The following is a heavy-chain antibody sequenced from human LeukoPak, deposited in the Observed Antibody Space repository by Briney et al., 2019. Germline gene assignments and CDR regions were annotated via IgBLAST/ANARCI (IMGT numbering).Heavy chain of an antibody. D-gene: IGHD3-22*01. J-gene: IGHJ4*02. CDR3: TTSLSSGYYIDY. Sequence: TGGSLRLSCAASGFTFSNAWMNWVRQAPGKGLEWVGRIKSKTDGGTTDYAAPVKGRFTISRDDSKNTLYLQMNSLKTEDTAVYYCTTSLSSGYYIDYWGQGTLVTVSS. V-gene: IGHV3-15*01. CDR1: GFTFSNAW. CDR2: IKSKTDGGTT.